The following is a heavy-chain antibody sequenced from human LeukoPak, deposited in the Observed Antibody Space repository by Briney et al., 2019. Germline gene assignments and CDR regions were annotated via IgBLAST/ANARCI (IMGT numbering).Heavy chain of an antibody. CDR1: GGSFSGYY. CDR2: INHSGST. D-gene: IGHD3-10*01. CDR3: ARGHYYGSGSHYYFDY. V-gene: IGHV4-34*01. Sequence: SETLSLTCAVYGGSFSGYYWSWIRQPPGKGLEWIGEINHSGSTNYNPSLKSRVTISVDTSKNQFSLKLSSVTAADTAVYYCARGHYYGSGSHYYFDYWGQGTLVTVSS. J-gene: IGHJ4*02.